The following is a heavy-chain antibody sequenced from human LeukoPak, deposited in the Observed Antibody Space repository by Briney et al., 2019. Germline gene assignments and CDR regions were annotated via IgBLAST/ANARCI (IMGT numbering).Heavy chain of an antibody. V-gene: IGHV4-38-2*01. CDR2: IYHSGST. CDR1: GYSISSGYY. J-gene: IGHJ4*02. D-gene: IGHD2-2*01. CDR3: ATLIVVVPAAKGYYFDY. Sequence: SETLSLTGAVSGYSISSGYYWGWIRQPPGKGLEWIGSIYHSGSTYYNPSLKSRVTISVDTSKNQFSLKLSSVTAADTAVYYCATLIVVVPAAKGYYFDYWGQGTLVTVSS.